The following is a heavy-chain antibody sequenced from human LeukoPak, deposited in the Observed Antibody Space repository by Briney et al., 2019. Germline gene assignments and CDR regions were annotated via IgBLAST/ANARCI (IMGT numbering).Heavy chain of an antibody. J-gene: IGHJ1*01. V-gene: IGHV1-24*01. CDR2: FDPDYGER. D-gene: IGHD2-21*01. Sequence: GASVKVSCKVLGYTLPRFLIHWMRQAPGKGLEWLGGFDPDYGERVHTQKLQGRVTTTEDTSTYTAYMELSSLTSDDTAVYFCATVRVECGGGHCNSFDYFQHWGQGTLVAVSS. CDR3: ATVRVECGGGHCNSFDYFQH. CDR1: GYTLPRFL.